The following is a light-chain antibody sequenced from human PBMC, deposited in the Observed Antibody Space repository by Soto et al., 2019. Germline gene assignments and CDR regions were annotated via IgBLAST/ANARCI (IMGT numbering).Light chain of an antibody. Sequence: EIVLTQSPGTLSLSPGERATLSCRASQSVSSSYLGWYQQKPGQAPRLLIYGASSRATGIPDRFSGSGSGTDFTLTISRLEPEDFAVYYCQQYGSSRAFTFGPGTKVDIK. CDR3: QQYGSSRAFT. J-gene: IGKJ3*01. V-gene: IGKV3-20*01. CDR2: GAS. CDR1: QSVSSSY.